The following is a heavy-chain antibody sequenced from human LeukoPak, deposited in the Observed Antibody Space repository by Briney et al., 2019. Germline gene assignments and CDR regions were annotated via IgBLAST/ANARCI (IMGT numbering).Heavy chain of an antibody. J-gene: IGHJ4*02. D-gene: IGHD3-22*01. Sequence: GGSLRLSCAASGFTVSSNYMSWVRQAPGKGLEWVSVIYSGGSTYYADSVKGRFTISRDNSKNPLYLQMNSLRAEDTAVYYCAKSPITMIVVPYYFDYWGQGTLVTVSS. CDR2: IYSGGST. CDR3: AKSPITMIVVPYYFDY. CDR1: GFTVSSNY. V-gene: IGHV3-66*01.